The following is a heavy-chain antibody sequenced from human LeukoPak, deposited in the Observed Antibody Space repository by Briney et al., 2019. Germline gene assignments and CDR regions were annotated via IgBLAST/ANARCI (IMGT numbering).Heavy chain of an antibody. J-gene: IGHJ4*02. CDR2: ISSGSSYI. Sequence: GGSLRLSCAASGFTFSSDSMNWVRQAPGKGLEWVSSISSGSSYIYYADSVKGRFTISRDNAKNSLYLQMNSLRAEDTAVYYCARSYGDYVDYWGQGTLVTVSS. D-gene: IGHD4-17*01. V-gene: IGHV3-21*01. CDR1: GFTFSSDS. CDR3: ARSYGDYVDY.